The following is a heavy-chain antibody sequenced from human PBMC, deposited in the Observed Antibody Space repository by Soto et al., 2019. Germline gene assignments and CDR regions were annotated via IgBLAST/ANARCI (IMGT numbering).Heavy chain of an antibody. J-gene: IGHJ4*02. CDR1: GGSFTSNNW. Sequence: LSLTFAVSGGSFTSNNWWTWVRQPPGQGLEWIGEIYRTGSTNYNPSLKSRVTISLDKSENQFSLKVTSLTAADTAVYYCASRDPGNSVDYWGQGTLVTVSS. V-gene: IGHV4-4*02. CDR2: IYRTGST. D-gene: IGHD5-12*01. CDR3: ASRDPGNSVDY.